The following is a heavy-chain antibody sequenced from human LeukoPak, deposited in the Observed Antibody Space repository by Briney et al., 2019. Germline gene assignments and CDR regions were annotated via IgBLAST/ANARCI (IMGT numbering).Heavy chain of an antibody. Sequence: ASVKVSCKASGYTFTGYYMHWVRQAPGQGLEWMGWINTNTGNPAYAQGFTGRFVFSLDTSVSTAYLQISSLKADDTAVYYCAREVAIGRAAMEGLLHWGQGTLVTVSS. CDR1: GYTFTGYY. D-gene: IGHD5-18*01. J-gene: IGHJ4*02. CDR3: AREVAIGRAAMEGLLH. CDR2: INTNTGNP. V-gene: IGHV7-4-1*02.